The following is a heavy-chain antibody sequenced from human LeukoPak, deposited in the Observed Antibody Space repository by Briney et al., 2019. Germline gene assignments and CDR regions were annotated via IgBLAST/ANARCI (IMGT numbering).Heavy chain of an antibody. Sequence: SETLSLTCAVYGGSLSSWYWSWVRQPPGKGLEWIGEMTHDGRTNYNPSLKSRVTISVDTSKNQFSLKLSSVTAADTAVYYCVRGPPYSSSPRWAVDYWGRGNLVTVSS. J-gene: IGHJ4*02. CDR1: GGSLSSWY. CDR3: VRGPPYSSSPRWAVDY. D-gene: IGHD6-6*01. V-gene: IGHV4-34*01. CDR2: MTHDGRT.